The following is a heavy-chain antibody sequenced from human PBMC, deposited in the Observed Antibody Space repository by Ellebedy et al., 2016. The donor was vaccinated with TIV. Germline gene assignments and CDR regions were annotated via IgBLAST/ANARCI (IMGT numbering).Heavy chain of an antibody. V-gene: IGHV1-18*01. CDR3: ASRGVPLGYCSCGSCLETYYYYGMDV. D-gene: IGHD2-15*01. J-gene: IGHJ6*02. CDR2: ISAYNGDT. Sequence: ASVKVSCKASGYTFTSYGISWVRQAPGQGLEWMGWISAYNGDTNYAQKLQGRVTITADKSTSTAYMELSSLRSEDTAVYYCASRGVPLGYCSCGSCLETYYYYGMDVWGQGTTVTVSS. CDR1: GYTFTSYG.